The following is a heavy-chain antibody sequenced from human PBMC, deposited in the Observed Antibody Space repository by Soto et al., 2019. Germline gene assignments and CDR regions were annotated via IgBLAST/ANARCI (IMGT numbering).Heavy chain of an antibody. CDR2: ISYDGRQK. CDR3: ASVSHVRPVIQAPTGGRDATFDI. D-gene: IGHD2-8*02. V-gene: IGHV3-30*10. Sequence: QVELMESGGNVVQPGGSLRLSCAASGFTFSIYAMHWVRQAPVKGLGRVAVISYDGRQKYYTYSVMGRFTISRDNSNNSLFLQMDNLRAEDTALYFCASVSHVRPVIQAPTGGRDATFDIWGQGTLVTVSS. J-gene: IGHJ3*02. CDR1: GFTFSIYA.